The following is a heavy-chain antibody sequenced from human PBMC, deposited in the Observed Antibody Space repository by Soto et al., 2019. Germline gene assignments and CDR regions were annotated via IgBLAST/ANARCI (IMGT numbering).Heavy chain of an antibody. D-gene: IGHD5-12*01. J-gene: IGHJ4*02. Sequence: EVQLLESGGGLVQPGGSLRLSCAASGSSFNSYAMVWVRQAPGKGLEWVSVISARGGSSYFAESVKGRFTISRDNSKNVLSLEMNSLSAEDKTIYFYAKGSIEYSAAVDNWGQGTLVLVSS. CDR3: AKGSIEYSAAVDN. CDR2: ISARGGSS. V-gene: IGHV3-23*01. CDR1: GSSFNSYA.